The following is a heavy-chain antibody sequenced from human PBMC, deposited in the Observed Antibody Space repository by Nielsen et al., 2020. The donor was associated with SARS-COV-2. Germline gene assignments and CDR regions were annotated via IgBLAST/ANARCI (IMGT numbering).Heavy chain of an antibody. CDR3: AREGITMVRGVINPYYGMDV. D-gene: IGHD3-10*01. CDR2: IIPILGIA. J-gene: IGHJ6*02. Sequence: WVRQAPGQGLEWMGGIIPILGIANYAQKFQGRVTITADKSTSTAYMELSSLRSEDTAVYYCAREGITMVRGVINPYYGMDVWGQGTTVTVSS. V-gene: IGHV1-69*10.